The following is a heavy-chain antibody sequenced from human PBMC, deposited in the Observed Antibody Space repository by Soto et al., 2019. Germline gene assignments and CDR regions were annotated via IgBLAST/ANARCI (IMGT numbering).Heavy chain of an antibody. CDR3: ARERPVTTVDY. J-gene: IGHJ4*02. CDR1: GFTSSSYW. Sequence: SGFTSSSYWMHWVRQSPGKGPVWVSRINTDGSSKRYADSVKGRFTISRDNAKNTLYLQMNSLRAEDTAVYYCARERPVTTVDYWGQGTLVTVSS. V-gene: IGHV3-74*01. D-gene: IGHD4-17*01. CDR2: INTDGSSK.